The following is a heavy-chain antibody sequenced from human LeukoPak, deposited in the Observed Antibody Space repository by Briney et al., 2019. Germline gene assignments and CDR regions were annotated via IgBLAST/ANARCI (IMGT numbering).Heavy chain of an antibody. CDR1: GGSIGIGGYY. Sequence: SQTLSLTCTVSGGSIGIGGYYWSWIRQHPGKGLEWIGYIYYNGNTYYNPSLKSRLTISGDMSENQFSLKLASVTAADTAVYFCVRNFDSYNAFDIWGQGTMVTVSS. CDR2: IYYNGNT. CDR3: VRNFDSYNAFDI. D-gene: IGHD3-10*01. J-gene: IGHJ3*02. V-gene: IGHV4-31*03.